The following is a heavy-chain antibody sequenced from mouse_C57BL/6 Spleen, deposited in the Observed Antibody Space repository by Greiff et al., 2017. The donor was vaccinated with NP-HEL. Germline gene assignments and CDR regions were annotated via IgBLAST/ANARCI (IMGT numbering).Heavy chain of an antibody. CDR1: GYTFTSYD. CDR2: IYPRDGST. J-gene: IGHJ3*01. V-gene: IGHV1-85*01. CDR3: ARGDGYYNAWFAY. Sequence: QVQLKQSGPELVKPGASVKLSCKASGYTFTSYDINWVKQRPGQGLEWIGWIYPRDGSTKYNEKFKGKATLTVDTSSSTAYMELHSLTSEDSAVYFCARGDGYYNAWFAYWGQGTLVTVSA. D-gene: IGHD2-3*01.